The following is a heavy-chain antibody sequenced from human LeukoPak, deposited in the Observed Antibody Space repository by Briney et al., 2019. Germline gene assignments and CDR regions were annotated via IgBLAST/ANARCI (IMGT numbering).Heavy chain of an antibody. CDR2: IYTSGST. J-gene: IGHJ4*02. CDR3: ARGEYLPGFDY. D-gene: IGHD2/OR15-2a*01. CDR1: GGSFSAYY. V-gene: IGHV4-4*07. Sequence: PSETLSLTCAVSGGSFSAYYWSWIRQPAGKGLEWIGRIYTSGSTNYNPSLKSRVTMSVDTSKNQFSLKLSSVTAADTAVYYCARGEYLPGFDYWGQGTLVTVSS.